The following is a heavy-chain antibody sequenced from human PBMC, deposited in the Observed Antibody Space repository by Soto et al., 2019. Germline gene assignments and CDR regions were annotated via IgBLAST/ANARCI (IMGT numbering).Heavy chain of an antibody. CDR2: IWYDGHKE. D-gene: IGHD5-12*01. CDR1: GFIFSNYG. V-gene: IGHV3-33*01. J-gene: IGHJ5*02. Sequence: QVQLVESGGGVVQPEKSLRLSCAASGFIFSNYGMHWVRQAPGKGLEWVAVIWYDGHKEYYADSVKGRFIISRDNSRNTVYLQMNSLRAEDTAVYYCARERAVDDYHWFDPWGQGTLVTVSS. CDR3: ARERAVDDYHWFDP.